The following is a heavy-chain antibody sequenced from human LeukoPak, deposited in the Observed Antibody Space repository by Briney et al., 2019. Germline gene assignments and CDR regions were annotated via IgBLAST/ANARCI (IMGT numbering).Heavy chain of an antibody. CDR1: GFSFRSYL. D-gene: IGHD6-19*01. V-gene: IGHV3-23*01. CDR2: ISDSGERT. J-gene: IGHJ4*02. CDR3: AKLSSGWAHY. Sequence: GGSLILSCVGSGFSFRSYLMSWVRQAPGKGLEWVSGISDSGERTYYADSVKGRFTISRDDSKNTLYLQMNSLKTEDTAVYYCAKLSSGWAHYWGQGTLVTVSS.